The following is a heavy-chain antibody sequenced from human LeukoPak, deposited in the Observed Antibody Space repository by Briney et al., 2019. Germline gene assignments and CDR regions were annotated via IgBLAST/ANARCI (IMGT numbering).Heavy chain of an antibody. CDR3: AGGVLHGGGNWFDP. D-gene: IGHD3-16*01. Sequence: ASVKVSCKVSGYTLTELSMHWVRQAPGKGLEWMGRINPNSGGTYYAQKFQGRVTMTRDTSISTSYMELTSLISDDTAVYYCAGGVLHGGGNWFDPWGQGTLVTVSS. CDR1: GYTLTELS. J-gene: IGHJ5*02. V-gene: IGHV1-2*06. CDR2: INPNSGGT.